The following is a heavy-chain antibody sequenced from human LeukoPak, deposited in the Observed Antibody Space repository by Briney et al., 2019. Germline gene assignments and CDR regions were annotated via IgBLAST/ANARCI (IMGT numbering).Heavy chain of an antibody. CDR3: ARKYYYGSGSYVVGGYFDY. Sequence: SETLSLTCTVSGGSISSYYWSWIRQPPGKGLEWIGYIYYSGSTNYNPSLKSRVTISVDTSKNQFSLKLSSVTAADTAVYYCARKYYYGSGSYVVGGYFDYWGQGTLVTVSS. V-gene: IGHV4-59*08. D-gene: IGHD3-10*01. CDR1: GGSISSYY. CDR2: IYYSGST. J-gene: IGHJ4*02.